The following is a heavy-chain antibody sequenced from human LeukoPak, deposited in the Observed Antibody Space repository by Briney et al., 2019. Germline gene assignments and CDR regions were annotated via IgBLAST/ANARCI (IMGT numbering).Heavy chain of an antibody. Sequence: SETLSLTCAVYGGSFSGYYWSWVRQPPGKGLEWIGSIYYSGSTYYNPSLKSRVTISVDTSKNQFSLKLSSVTAADTAVYYCARRDYGGNGFDYWGQGTLVTVSS. CDR2: IYYSGST. CDR3: ARRDYGGNGFDY. CDR1: GGSFSGYY. J-gene: IGHJ4*02. V-gene: IGHV4-34*01. D-gene: IGHD4-23*01.